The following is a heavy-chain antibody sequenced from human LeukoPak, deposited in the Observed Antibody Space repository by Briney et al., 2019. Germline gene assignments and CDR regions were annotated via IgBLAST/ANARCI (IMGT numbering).Heavy chain of an antibody. CDR2: INPNSGST. CDR1: GYTFTGYY. D-gene: IGHD3-22*01. Sequence: ASVKVSCKASGYTFTGYYMHWVRQAPGQGLEWMGWINPNSGSTNYAQKFQGRVTMTRDTSISTAYMELSRLRSDDTAVYYCARDPADSSGYYVDYWGQGTLVTVSS. J-gene: IGHJ4*02. V-gene: IGHV1-2*02. CDR3: ARDPADSSGYYVDY.